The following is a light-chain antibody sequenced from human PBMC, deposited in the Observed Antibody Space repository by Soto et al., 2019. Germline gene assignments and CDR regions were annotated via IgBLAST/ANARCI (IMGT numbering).Light chain of an antibody. CDR2: GNS. J-gene: IGLJ1*01. V-gene: IGLV1-40*01. CDR3: SSYTDSSNYV. CDR1: SSNIGAGYD. Sequence: QSVLTQPPSVSGAPGQRVTISCTGSSSNIGAGYDVHWYQQLPGTAPKLLIYGNSNRPSGVPDRFSGSKSGTSASLAITGLQAEDEADYYCSSYTDSSNYVFGTGTKVTV.